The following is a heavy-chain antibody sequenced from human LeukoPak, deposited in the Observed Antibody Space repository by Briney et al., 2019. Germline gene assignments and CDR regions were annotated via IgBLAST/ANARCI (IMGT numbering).Heavy chain of an antibody. D-gene: IGHD2-2*01. Sequence: PSETLSLTCAVYGGSFSGYYWSWIRQPPGKGLEWIGEINHSGSTNYNPSLKSRVTISVDTSKNQFSLKLSSVTAADTAVYYCGGIVVVPAARQTYGMDVWGQGTTVTVSS. J-gene: IGHJ6*02. CDR2: INHSGST. CDR1: GGSFSGYY. CDR3: GGIVVVPAARQTYGMDV. V-gene: IGHV4-34*01.